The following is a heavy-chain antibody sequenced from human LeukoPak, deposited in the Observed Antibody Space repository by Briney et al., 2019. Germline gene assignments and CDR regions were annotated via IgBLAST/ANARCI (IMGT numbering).Heavy chain of an antibody. CDR1: GGTFSSYA. Sequence: PAASVKVSCKASGGTFSSYAISWVRRAPGQGLEWMGRIIPIFGTANYAQKFQGRVTITADKSTSTAYMELSSLRSEDTAVYYCARDRALYGDQYYYYYYMDVWGKGTTVTVSS. CDR2: IIPIFGTA. CDR3: ARDRALYGDQYYYYYYMDV. J-gene: IGHJ6*03. D-gene: IGHD4-17*01. V-gene: IGHV1-69*06.